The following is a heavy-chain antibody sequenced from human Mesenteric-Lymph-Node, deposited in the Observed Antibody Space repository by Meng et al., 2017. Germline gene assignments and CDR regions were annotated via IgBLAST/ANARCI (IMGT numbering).Heavy chain of an antibody. D-gene: IGHD6-13*01. Sequence: EVQLVESGGGLVKPGESLRRSCGASGFTFSSYGMNWVRQAPGKGLEWVSSISTSTSIYYADSAKGRFTISRDNAKNSLFLQMNSLRAEDTAVYYCARGVAPAGMLYWYFDLWGRGTLVTVSS. CDR1: GFTFSSYG. CDR3: ARGVAPAGMLYWYFDL. J-gene: IGHJ2*01. V-gene: IGHV3-21*01. CDR2: ISTSTSI.